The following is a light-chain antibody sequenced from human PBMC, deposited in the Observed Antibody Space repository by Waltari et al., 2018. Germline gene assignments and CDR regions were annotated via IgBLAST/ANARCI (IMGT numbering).Light chain of an antibody. Sequence: ELVLTQSPATLSLSPGERATLSCRASQSVDTYVGWYQQKPGQTPRLLIYDASNRATGVPARFSGTGSGTDFNLTISTLEPEDFAVYYCQQRSSSFTFGPGTRVDAK. J-gene: IGKJ3*01. CDR3: QQRSSSFT. CDR2: DAS. CDR1: QSVDTY. V-gene: IGKV3-11*01.